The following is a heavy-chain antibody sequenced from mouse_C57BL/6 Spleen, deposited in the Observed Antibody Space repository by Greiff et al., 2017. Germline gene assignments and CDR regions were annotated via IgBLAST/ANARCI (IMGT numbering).Heavy chain of an antibody. V-gene: IGHV5-6*01. CDR3: ARHGATVVATDYAMDY. Sequence: EVQLVESGGDLVKPGGSLKLSCAASGFTFSSYGMSWVRQTPDKRLEWVATISSGGSYTYYPDSVKGRFTISRDNAKNTLYLQMSSLKSEDTAMYYCARHGATVVATDYAMDYWGQGTSVTASS. J-gene: IGHJ4*01. CDR1: GFTFSSYG. CDR2: ISSGGSYT. D-gene: IGHD1-1*01.